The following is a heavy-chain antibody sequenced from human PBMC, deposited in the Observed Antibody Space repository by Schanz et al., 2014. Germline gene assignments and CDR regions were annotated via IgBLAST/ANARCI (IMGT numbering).Heavy chain of an antibody. Sequence: EVQLVESGGGLVKPGGSLRLSCAASGFTFSSYSLAWVRQAPGKGLEWVSFISTGRYLYYAHSVKGRFSISRDNTKNSVFLHMSSLRVDDTGLYFCARDPVEGTPTPYYYDSWGPGTLVTLSS. CDR2: ISTGRYL. CDR3: ARDPVEGTPTPYYYDS. CDR1: GFTFSSYS. D-gene: IGHD1-7*01. V-gene: IGHV3-21*02. J-gene: IGHJ4*02.